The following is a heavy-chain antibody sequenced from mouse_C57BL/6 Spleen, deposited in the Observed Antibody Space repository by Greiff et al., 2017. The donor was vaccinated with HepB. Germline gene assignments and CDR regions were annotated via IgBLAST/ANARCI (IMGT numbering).Heavy chain of an antibody. D-gene: IGHD1-1*01. Sequence: QVQLQQPGAELVKPGASVKMSCKASGYTFTSYWITWVKQRPGQGLEWIGDIYPGSGSTNYNEKFKSKATLTVDTSSSTAYKQLSSLTSEDSAVYYCARLRITTVVGPFAYWGQGTLVTVSA. CDR2: IYPGSGST. V-gene: IGHV1-55*01. CDR1: GYTFTSYW. J-gene: IGHJ3*01. CDR3: ARLRITTVVGPFAY.